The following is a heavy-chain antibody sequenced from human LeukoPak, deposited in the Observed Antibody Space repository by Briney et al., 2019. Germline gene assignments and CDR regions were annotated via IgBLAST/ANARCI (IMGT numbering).Heavy chain of an antibody. J-gene: IGHJ5*02. CDR1: GYAFTSYG. CDR2: ISAYIGNT. Sequence: ASVKVSCKASGYAFTSYGISWVRQAPGQGLEWMGWISAYIGNTNYAQKLQGRVTMTTDTSTSTAYMELRSLRSDDTAVYYCARIVNDIVVVPAAISPGWFDPWGQGTLVTVSS. D-gene: IGHD2-2*01. V-gene: IGHV1-18*01. CDR3: ARIVNDIVVVPAAISPGWFDP.